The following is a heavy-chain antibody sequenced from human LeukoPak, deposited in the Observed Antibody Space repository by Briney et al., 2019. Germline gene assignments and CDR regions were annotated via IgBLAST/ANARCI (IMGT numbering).Heavy chain of an antibody. V-gene: IGHV1-2*02. Sequence: ASVEVSCKASGYTFTGYYMHWVRQAPGQGLEWMGWINPNSGGTNYAQKFQGRVTMTRDTSISTAYMELSRLRSDDTAVYYCARARRYSYGVWFDPWGQGTLVTVSS. CDR3: ARARRYSYGVWFDP. CDR2: INPNSGGT. J-gene: IGHJ5*02. D-gene: IGHD5-18*01. CDR1: GYTFTGYY.